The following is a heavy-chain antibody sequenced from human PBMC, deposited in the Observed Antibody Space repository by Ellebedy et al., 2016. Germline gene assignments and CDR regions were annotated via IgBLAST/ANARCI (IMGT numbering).Heavy chain of an antibody. D-gene: IGHD2-2*02. CDR1: GFTFSRYW. V-gene: IGHV3-7*01. J-gene: IGHJ4*02. CDR3: ARGGYCSSTSCYTDVRGPEDS. CDR2: IKQDGSEK. Sequence: GGSLRLXCAASGFTFSRYWMSWVRQAPGKGLEWVANIKQDGSEKHYVDSMKGRITISRDNAKNSLYLKMNSLRAEDTAVYYCARGGYCSSTSCYTDVRGPEDSWGQGTLVTVSS.